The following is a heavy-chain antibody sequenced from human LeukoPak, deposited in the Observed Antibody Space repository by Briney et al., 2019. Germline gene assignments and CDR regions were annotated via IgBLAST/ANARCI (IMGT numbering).Heavy chain of an antibody. V-gene: IGHV1-58*02. Sequence: SVKVSCKASGGTFSSYAISWVRQARGQRLEWIGWIVVGSGNTNYAQKFQERVTITRDMSTSTAYMELSSLRSEDTAVYYCAAPYGDYRYYYYGMDVWGQGTTVTVSS. J-gene: IGHJ6*02. D-gene: IGHD4-17*01. CDR2: IVVGSGNT. CDR3: AAPYGDYRYYYYGMDV. CDR1: GGTFSSYA.